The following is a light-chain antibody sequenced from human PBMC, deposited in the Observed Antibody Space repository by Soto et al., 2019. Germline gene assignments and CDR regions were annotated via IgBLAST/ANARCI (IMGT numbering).Light chain of an antibody. J-gene: IGKJ4*01. Sequence: EIVLTQSPATLSLSPGERATLSCRASQSVSNYLAWYQQKHGQAPRLLIYDGSNRATSIPARFSGSGSGTDFTLTISRLEPEDFAVYYCQQRINWPPLTFGGGTKVEI. CDR3: QQRINWPPLT. V-gene: IGKV3-11*01. CDR1: QSVSNY. CDR2: DGS.